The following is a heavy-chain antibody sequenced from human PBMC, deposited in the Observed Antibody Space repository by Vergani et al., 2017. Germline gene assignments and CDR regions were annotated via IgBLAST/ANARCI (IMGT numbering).Heavy chain of an antibody. V-gene: IGHV5-51*01. D-gene: IGHD3-10*01. J-gene: IGHJ3*01. CDR1: GYIFSNFW. CDR3: ASGGHGSENGGALQL. CDR2: IYPGDSEV. Sequence: EKQLVQSGSETKKPGESLKISCQAFGYIFSNFWIGWVRQRPGRGLEWMGNIYPGDSEVKSNPTFRGQVIFSVDTSVNTAYLQWRSLQDSDTATYFCASGGHGSENGGALQLWGQGTNITVSS.